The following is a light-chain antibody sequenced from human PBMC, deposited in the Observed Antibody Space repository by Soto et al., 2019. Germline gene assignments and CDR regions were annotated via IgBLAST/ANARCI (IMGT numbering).Light chain of an antibody. CDR3: TAFAPGRIYV. V-gene: IGLV2-14*01. CDR1: SSDIGPYDY. Sequence: QSVLTQPASVSGSPGQSITISCSGASSDIGPYDYVSWYQHHPGRAPKLLIYEVSNRPSGVSYRFSGSKSGNTDSLTISGLQAEDEGDYYCTAFAPGRIYVFGSGTKLTVL. CDR2: EVS. J-gene: IGLJ1*01.